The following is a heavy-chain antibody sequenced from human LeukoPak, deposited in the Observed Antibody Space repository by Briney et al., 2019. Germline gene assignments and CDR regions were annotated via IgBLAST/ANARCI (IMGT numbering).Heavy chain of an antibody. D-gene: IGHD3-9*01. CDR1: GFTFTSYG. V-gene: IGHV3-23*01. CDR2: ISGSGGST. Sequence: GGSLRLSCAASGFTFTSYGMSWVRQAPGKGLEWVSAISGSGGSTYYADSVKGRFTISRDNAKNSLYLQMNSLRAEDMALYYCAKESLTKPYYFDYWGQGTLVTVSS. J-gene: IGHJ4*02. CDR3: AKESLTKPYYFDY.